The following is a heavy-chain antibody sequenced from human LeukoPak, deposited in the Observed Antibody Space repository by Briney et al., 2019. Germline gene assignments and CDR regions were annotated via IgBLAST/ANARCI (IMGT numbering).Heavy chain of an antibody. CDR1: GFTFSSYG. D-gene: IGHD5-12*01. Sequence: GSLRLSCAAAGFTFSSYGMHWVRQTPDKGLEWVAFVRYDGDNKYYADSVKGRFIISRDDSKNTLYVEMNSLRLDDTAIYYCARGPPTSRSGAHFDYWGQGSLVTVSP. J-gene: IGHJ4*02. V-gene: IGHV3-30*02. CDR3: ARGPPTSRSGAHFDY. CDR2: VRYDGDNK.